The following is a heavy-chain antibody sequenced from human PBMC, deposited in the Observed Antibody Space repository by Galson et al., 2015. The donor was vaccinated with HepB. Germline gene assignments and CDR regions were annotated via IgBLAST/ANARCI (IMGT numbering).Heavy chain of an antibody. CDR3: ARTRLGGSYSEEYFDY. CDR2: INPSGGST. J-gene: IGHJ4*02. D-gene: IGHD1-26*01. Sequence: SVKVSCKASGYTFTSYYVHWVRQAPGQGLEWMGIINPSGGSTSYAQKFQGRVTMTRDTSTSTVYMELSSLRSEDTAVYYCARTRLGGSYSEEYFDYWGQGTLVTVSS. V-gene: IGHV1-46*03. CDR1: GYTFTSYY.